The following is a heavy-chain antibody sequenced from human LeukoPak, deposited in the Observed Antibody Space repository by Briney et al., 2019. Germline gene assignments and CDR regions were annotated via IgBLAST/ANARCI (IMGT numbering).Heavy chain of an antibody. CDR3: WSSSWYRDDTFDY. CDR2: FDPEDGET. CDR1: GYTLTELS. J-gene: IGHJ4*02. D-gene: IGHD6-13*01. V-gene: IGHV1-24*01. Sequence: GASVKVSCKVSGYTLTELSMHWVRQAPGKGLEWMGGFDPEDGETIYAQKSQGRVTMTEDTSTDTAYMELSSLRSEDTAVYYCWSSSWYRDDTFDYWGQGTPVTVSS.